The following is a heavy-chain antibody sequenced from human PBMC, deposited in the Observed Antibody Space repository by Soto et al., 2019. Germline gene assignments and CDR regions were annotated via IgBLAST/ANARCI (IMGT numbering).Heavy chain of an antibody. CDR2: INPKFGDT. Sequence: QVQLVQSGAEVKEPGDSVRVSCEASGYTFTAYYIHWVRQAPGQGLEWMGWINPKFGDTTYAQDFEGSVSMTRDMSISTVYKELSRLTSDDTAIYYCARNMDYYYGPGSGNGHGFWGQGTTVTVFS. CDR3: ARNMDYYYGPGSGNGHGF. CDR1: GYTFTAYY. D-gene: IGHD3-10*01. J-gene: IGHJ6*02. V-gene: IGHV1-2*02.